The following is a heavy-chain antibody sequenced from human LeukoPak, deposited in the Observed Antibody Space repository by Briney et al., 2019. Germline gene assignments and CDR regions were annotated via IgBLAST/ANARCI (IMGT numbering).Heavy chain of an antibody. Sequence: ASVKVSCKASGYTFTGYYMHWVRQAPGQGLEWMGWINPNSGGTNYAQKFQGRVTMTRDTSISTAYMELSRLRSDDTAVYYCARCSDFWSGSAWFDPWGQGTLVTVSS. D-gene: IGHD3-3*01. CDR1: GYTFTGYY. CDR2: INPNSGGT. J-gene: IGHJ5*02. V-gene: IGHV1-2*02. CDR3: ARCSDFWSGSAWFDP.